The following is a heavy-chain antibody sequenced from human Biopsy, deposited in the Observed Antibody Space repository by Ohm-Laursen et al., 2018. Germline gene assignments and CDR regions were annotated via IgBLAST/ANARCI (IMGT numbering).Heavy chain of an antibody. J-gene: IGHJ4*02. D-gene: IGHD2-15*01. CDR2: INQAGTT. CDR3: GNEVHGRDY. V-gene: IGHV4-34*08. CDR1: GKTFSDYQ. Sequence: GTLSLTRAVFGKTFSDYQWSWIRQPPGKGLEWIGQINQAGTTNYNPSLKSRVSISADASKYEFPLRLTSVTAADTAVYLCGNEVHGRDYWGLGAQVTVSS.